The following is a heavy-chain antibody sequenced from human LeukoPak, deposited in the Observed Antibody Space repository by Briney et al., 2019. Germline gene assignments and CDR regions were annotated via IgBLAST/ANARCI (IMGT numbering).Heavy chain of an antibody. Sequence: GGSLRLSCAASGFTFSSYSMNWVRQAPGKGLEWVSYISSSGSTIYYADSVKGRFTISRDNAKNSLYLQMNSLRAEDTAVYYCARDRAAAGPDHWGQGTLVTVSS. CDR1: GFTFSSYS. CDR3: ARDRAAAGPDH. V-gene: IGHV3-48*04. CDR2: ISSSGSTI. J-gene: IGHJ4*02. D-gene: IGHD6-13*01.